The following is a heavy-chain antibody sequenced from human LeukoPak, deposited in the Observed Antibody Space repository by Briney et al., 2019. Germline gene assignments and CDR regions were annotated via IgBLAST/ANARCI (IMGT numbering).Heavy chain of an antibody. CDR2: ISYSGST. V-gene: IGHV4-59*08. Sequence: SETLSLTCTVSGGSISAYYWSWFRQPPGKGLEWIGFISYSGSTNYNPSLKSRVTISVDTSKHQFSLKLSSVTAADTAVYYCARVYYDSSGYYTPQGYWGQGTLVTVSS. CDR1: GGSISAYY. D-gene: IGHD3-22*01. CDR3: ARVYYDSSGYYTPQGY. J-gene: IGHJ4*02.